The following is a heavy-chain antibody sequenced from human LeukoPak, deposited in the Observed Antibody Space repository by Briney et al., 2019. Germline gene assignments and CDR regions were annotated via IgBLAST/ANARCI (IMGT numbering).Heavy chain of an antibody. V-gene: IGHV3-53*01. J-gene: IGHJ4*02. CDR3: QTYYYDNIGYYFVDY. CDR1: GITVSSNY. D-gene: IGHD3-22*01. CDR2: IYSDEST. Sequence: GGSLRLSCAASGITVSSNYMRWVRQAPGKGLEWVSIIYSDESTYHADSVKGRFTISRDNSKNMPYLQMNGLRAEDTAVYYCQTYYYDNIGYYFVDYWGQGTRVTVSS.